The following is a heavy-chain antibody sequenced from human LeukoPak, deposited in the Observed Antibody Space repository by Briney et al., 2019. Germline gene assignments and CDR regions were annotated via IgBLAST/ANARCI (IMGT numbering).Heavy chain of an antibody. CDR1: GFTVSSNY. J-gene: IGHJ6*02. CDR2: IYSGGST. V-gene: IGHV3-66*01. CDR3: ARGLENDSSGYLYYYYGMDV. D-gene: IGHD3-22*01. Sequence: GGSLRLSCAASGFTVSSNYMSWVRQAPGKGLEWVSVIYSGGSTYYADSVKGRFTISRDNSKNTLYLQMNSLRAEDTAVYYCARGLENDSSGYLYYYYGMDVWGQGTTVTVSS.